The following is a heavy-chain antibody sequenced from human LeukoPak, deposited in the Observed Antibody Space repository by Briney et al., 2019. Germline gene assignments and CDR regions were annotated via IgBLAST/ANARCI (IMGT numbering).Heavy chain of an antibody. D-gene: IGHD3-10*01. CDR1: GGSISIYY. J-gene: IGHJ4*02. CDR3: VRDRELNY. CDR2: IYNSGNT. Sequence: SETLSLTCAVSGGSISIYYWSWIRQPPGKGLEWIGYIYNSGNTNYNPSFKSRVTISEDTPKNQFSLKLSSVTAADTAVYYCVRDRELNYWGQGTLVTVSS. V-gene: IGHV4-59*01.